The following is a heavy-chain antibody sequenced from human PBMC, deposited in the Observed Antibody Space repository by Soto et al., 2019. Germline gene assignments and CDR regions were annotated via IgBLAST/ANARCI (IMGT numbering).Heavy chain of an antibody. J-gene: IGHJ4*02. V-gene: IGHV4-39*01. CDR3: ARHGRFLEWLLSLPFDY. Sequence: SETLSLTCTVSGGSISSSSYYWGWIRQPPGKGLEWIGSIYYSGSTYYNPSLKSRVTISVDTSKNQFSLKLSSVTAADTAVYYCARHGRFLEWLLSLPFDYWGQGTLVTVSS. D-gene: IGHD3-3*01. CDR2: IYYSGST. CDR1: GGSISSSSYY.